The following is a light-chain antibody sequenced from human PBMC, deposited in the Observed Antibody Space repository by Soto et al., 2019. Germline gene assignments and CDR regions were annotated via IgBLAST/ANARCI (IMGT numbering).Light chain of an antibody. CDR2: KAS. CDR1: QTWSSW. V-gene: IGKV1-5*03. CDR3: QHYNSYSEA. Sequence: EIPMTQSPSSLCGSVGDGVSMXCRASQTWSSWFVWFQQKPGQAPKLLIYKASTLKSGVPSRFSGSGSGTEFTRTISSLQPDDFATYYGQHYNSYSEAFGQGTKVDIK. J-gene: IGKJ1*01.